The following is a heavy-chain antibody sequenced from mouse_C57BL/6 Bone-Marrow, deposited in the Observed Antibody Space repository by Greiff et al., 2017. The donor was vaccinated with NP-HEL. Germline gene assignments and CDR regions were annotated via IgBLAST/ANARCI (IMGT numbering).Heavy chain of an antibody. J-gene: IGHJ4*01. CDR1: GYTFTDYY. Sequence: VQLQQSGPELVKPGASVKISCKASGYTFTDYYMNWVKQSHGKSLEWIGDINPNNGGTSYNQKFTGKATLTVDKSSSTAYMELRSLTSEDSAVYYCARDYSNYDYAMDYWGQGTSVTVSS. D-gene: IGHD2-5*01. CDR2: INPNNGGT. V-gene: IGHV1-26*01. CDR3: ARDYSNYDYAMDY.